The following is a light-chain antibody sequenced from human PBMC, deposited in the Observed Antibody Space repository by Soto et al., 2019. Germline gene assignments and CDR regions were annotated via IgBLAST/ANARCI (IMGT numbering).Light chain of an antibody. Sequence: EIVMTQSPATLSVSPGDRATLSCRASQSVSSNLAWYQQKPGQAPRLLIYGASARATGIPTTFSGSGSGTEFTLTISSLQCEDFAVYYCQQYNNWPLTFGQGTKLEIK. V-gene: IGKV3-15*01. J-gene: IGKJ2*01. CDR1: QSVSSN. CDR2: GAS. CDR3: QQYNNWPLT.